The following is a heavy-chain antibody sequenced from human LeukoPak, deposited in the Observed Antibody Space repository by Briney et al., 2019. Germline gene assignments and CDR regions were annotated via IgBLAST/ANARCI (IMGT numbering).Heavy chain of an antibody. CDR1: GFTFSSYG. V-gene: IGHV3-21*01. J-gene: IGHJ3*02. CDR3: ARGALGDAFDI. D-gene: IGHD7-27*01. Sequence: GRSLRLSCAASGFTFSSYGMNWVRQAPGKGLEWVSSISSSSSYIYYADSVKGRFTISRDNAKNSLYLQMNSLRAEDTAVYYCARGALGDAFDIWGQGTMVTVSS. CDR2: ISSSSSYI.